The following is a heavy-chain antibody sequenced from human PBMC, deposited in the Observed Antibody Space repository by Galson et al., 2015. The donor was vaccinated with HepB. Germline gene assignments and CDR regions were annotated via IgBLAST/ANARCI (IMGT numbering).Heavy chain of an antibody. D-gene: IGHD3-16*01. V-gene: IGHV3-23*01. CDR2: INGRGSTR. J-gene: IGHJ5*02. Sequence: SLRLSCAGSGFIFRHHAMAWIRQAPGKGLEWVSGINGRGSTRSYSDAVKGRFTITRDNSKDTVFLQMDNLRAEDTAVYYCVKEGSWFGGDWFDPWGQGALVTVS. CDR1: GFIFRHHA. CDR3: VKEGSWFGGDWFDP.